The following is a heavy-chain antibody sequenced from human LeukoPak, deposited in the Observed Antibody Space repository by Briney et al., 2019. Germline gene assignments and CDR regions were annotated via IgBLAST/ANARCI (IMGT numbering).Heavy chain of an antibody. V-gene: IGHV3-64*02. CDR1: GFTLSSYA. D-gene: IGHD2-2*01. CDR2: ISSNGGST. CDR3: ARGRRCSSTSCYAGHFDY. Sequence: GGSLRLSCAASGFTLSSYAMHWVRQAPGKGLEYVSAISSNGGSTYYADSVKGRFTISRDNSKNTLYLQMGSPRAEDMAVYYCARGRRCSSTSCYAGHFDYWGQGTLVTVSS. J-gene: IGHJ4*02.